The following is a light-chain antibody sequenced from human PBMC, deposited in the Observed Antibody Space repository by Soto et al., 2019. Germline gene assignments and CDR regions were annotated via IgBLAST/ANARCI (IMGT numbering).Light chain of an antibody. CDR1: QSISST. V-gene: IGKV3-15*01. CDR3: QQYNNSPRHT. CDR2: RTT. Sequence: ETVMTQSPTTLSVCPGERATLSCRASQSISSTLAWYQQKPGQAPRLPMFRTTTRATGIPARFSGSGSGTEFNITISSLQSEDFAVDYCQQYNNSPRHTFGGGTKVDIK. J-gene: IGKJ4*01.